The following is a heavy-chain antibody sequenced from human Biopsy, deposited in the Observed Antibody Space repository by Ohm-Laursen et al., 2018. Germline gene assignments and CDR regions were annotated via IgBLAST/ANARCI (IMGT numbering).Heavy chain of an antibody. Sequence: SVKVSCKASGYTFAGYYLHWVRQAPGHGLEWMGWINPNSGNANYAQSFQGRLTVTRDTSISTAYMELTSLTFDNTAIYYCARVPAYPSIDGYYGLDLWGQGTTVIVSS. V-gene: IGHV1-2*02. J-gene: IGHJ6*02. CDR1: GYTFAGYY. CDR2: INPNSGNA. CDR3: ARVPAYPSIDGYYGLDL. D-gene: IGHD3-9*01.